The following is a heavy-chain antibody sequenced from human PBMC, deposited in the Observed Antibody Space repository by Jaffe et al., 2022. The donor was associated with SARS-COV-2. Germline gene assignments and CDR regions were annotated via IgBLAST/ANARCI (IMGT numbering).Heavy chain of an antibody. D-gene: IGHD3-22*01. J-gene: IGHJ3*02. CDR3: ARAGSSGYYNTYAFDI. Sequence: QVQLQESGPGLVKPSETLSLTCTVSGGSISSYYWSWIRQPPGKGLEWIGYIYYSGSTNYNPSLKSRVTISVDTSKNQFSLKLSSVTAADTAVYYCARAGSSGYYNTYAFDIWGQGTMVTVSS. CDR2: IYYSGST. CDR1: GGSISSYY. V-gene: IGHV4-59*01.